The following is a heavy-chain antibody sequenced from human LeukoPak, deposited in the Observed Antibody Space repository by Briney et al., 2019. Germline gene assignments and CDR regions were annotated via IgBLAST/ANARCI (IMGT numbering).Heavy chain of an antibody. CDR3: ARVTTVTTSFHFDY. J-gene: IGHJ4*02. V-gene: IGHV4-34*01. D-gene: IGHD4-17*01. CDR1: GGSFSGYY. Sequence: SDTLSLTCAVYGGSFSGYYWSWIRQPPGKGLGWIGEIHHSGCTNYNPSLKSRVTISVDTSKNQFSLKLSSVTAADTAVYYCARVTTVTTSFHFDYWGQGTLVTVSS. CDR2: IHHSGCT.